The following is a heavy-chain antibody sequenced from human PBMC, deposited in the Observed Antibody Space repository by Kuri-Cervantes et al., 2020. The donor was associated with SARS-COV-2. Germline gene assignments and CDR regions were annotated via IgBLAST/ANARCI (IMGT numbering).Heavy chain of an antibody. J-gene: IGHJ6*01. CDR2: INAGNGNT. CDR1: GYTFTSYA. Sequence: ASVKVSCKASGYTFTSYAMHWVRQAPGQRLEWMGWINAGNGNTKYSQKFQGRVTITRDTSASTAYMELSSLRSEDTAVYYCARARSSGYFDYYYGMDVWGRGPS. CDR3: ARARSSGYFDYYYGMDV. D-gene: IGHD3-22*01. V-gene: IGHV1-3*01.